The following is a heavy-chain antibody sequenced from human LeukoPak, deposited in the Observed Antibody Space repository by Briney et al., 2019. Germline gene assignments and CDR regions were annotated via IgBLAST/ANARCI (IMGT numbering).Heavy chain of an antibody. J-gene: IGHJ6*03. CDR2: INWNGAST. CDR1: GFIFDDYG. CDR3: ARLAQLWLGDYYYYMDV. Sequence: GSLRLSCAASGFIFDDYGINWVRQVPGKGLEWVSGINWNGASTGYADSVKGRSTISRDNAKNSLYLQMNSLRAEDTALYYCARLAQLWLGDYYYYMDVWDKGTTVTASS. V-gene: IGHV3-20*04. D-gene: IGHD5-18*01.